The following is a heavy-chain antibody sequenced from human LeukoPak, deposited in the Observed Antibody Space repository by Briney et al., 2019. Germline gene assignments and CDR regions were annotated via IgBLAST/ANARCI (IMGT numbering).Heavy chain of an antibody. CDR1: GYTFTSYG. J-gene: IGHJ5*02. CDR2: ISAYNGNT. Sequence: GASVKVSCKASGYTFTSYGISWVRQSPGQGLEWMGWISAYNGNTNYAQKLQGRVTMTTDTSTSTAYMELRSLRSDDTAVYYCARGAGIAAAGTDWFDPWGQGTLVTVSS. CDR3: ARGAGIAAAGTDWFDP. D-gene: IGHD6-13*01. V-gene: IGHV1-18*04.